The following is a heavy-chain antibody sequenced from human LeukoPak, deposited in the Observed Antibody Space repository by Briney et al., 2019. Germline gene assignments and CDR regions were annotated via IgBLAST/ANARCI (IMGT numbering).Heavy chain of an antibody. V-gene: IGHV4-39*07. CDR3: ARVLGSWAAY. CDR2: IYYSGST. D-gene: IGHD3-10*01. CDR1: GGSISSSSYY. J-gene: IGHJ4*02. Sequence: SETLSLTCTVSGGSISSSSYYWGWIRQPPGKGLEWIGSIYYSGSTYYNPSLKSRVTISVDTSKNQFSLKLSSVTAADTAVYYCARVLGSWAAYWGQGTLVTVSS.